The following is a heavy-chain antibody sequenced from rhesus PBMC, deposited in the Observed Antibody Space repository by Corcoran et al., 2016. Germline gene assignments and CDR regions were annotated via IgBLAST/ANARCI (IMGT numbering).Heavy chain of an antibody. Sequence: QVQLQESGPGLVKPSETLSLTCAVSGGSISSDYWSWIRQSPGEGLEWVGYIFGGSGSTSYNPSLKSRVTISTDTSKNQFSLKLSSVTAADTAMYYCARVNYGLDSWGQGVVVTVSS. CDR2: IFGGSGST. CDR1: GGSISSDY. CDR3: ARVNYGLDS. J-gene: IGHJ6*01. V-gene: IGHV4-147*01.